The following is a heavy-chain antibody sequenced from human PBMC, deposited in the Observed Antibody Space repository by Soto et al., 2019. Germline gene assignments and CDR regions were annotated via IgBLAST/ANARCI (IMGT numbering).Heavy chain of an antibody. V-gene: IGHV1-69*13. CDR2: IIPIFGTA. D-gene: IGHD2-2*01. J-gene: IGHJ6*02. Sequence: ASVKVSCKASGGTFSSYAISWVRQAPGQGLEWMGGIIPIFGTANYAQKFQGRVTITADESTSTAYMELSSLRSGDTAVYYCARGDIVVVPAATYYYYGMDVWGQGTTVIVSS. CDR3: ARGDIVVVPAATYYYYGMDV. CDR1: GGTFSSYA.